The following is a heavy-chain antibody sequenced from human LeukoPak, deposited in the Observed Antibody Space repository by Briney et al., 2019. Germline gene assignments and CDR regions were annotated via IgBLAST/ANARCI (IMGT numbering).Heavy chain of an antibody. Sequence: PGGSLRLSCAASGFTFSSYAMSWVRQAPGKGLEWVSAISGSGGSTYYADSVKGRFTISRDNSKNTLYLQMNSLRAEDTAVYYCAKSRSVEWFSYYFDYWGQGTLVTVSS. CDR2: ISGSGGST. J-gene: IGHJ4*02. V-gene: IGHV3-23*01. D-gene: IGHD3-3*01. CDR1: GFTFSSYA. CDR3: AKSRSVEWFSYYFDY.